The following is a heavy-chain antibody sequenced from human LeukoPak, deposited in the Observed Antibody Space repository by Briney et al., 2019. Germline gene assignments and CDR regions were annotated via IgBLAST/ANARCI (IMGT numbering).Heavy chain of an antibody. V-gene: IGHV3-23*01. CDR3: AKDKSDCGGDCYPQNYFDY. CDR2: ISGSGGST. J-gene: IGHJ4*02. CDR1: GFTFSSYA. D-gene: IGHD2-21*02. Sequence: GGSLRLSCAASGFTFSSYAMSWVRQAPGKGLEWVSAISGSGGSTYYADSVKGRFTISGDNSKNTLYLQMNSLRAEDTAVYYCAKDKSDCGGDCYPQNYFDYWGQGTLVTVSS.